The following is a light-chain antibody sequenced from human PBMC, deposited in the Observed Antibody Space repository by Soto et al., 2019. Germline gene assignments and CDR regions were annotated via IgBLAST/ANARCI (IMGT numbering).Light chain of an antibody. J-gene: IGKJ5*01. CDR1: QSISSW. Sequence: DIQMTQSPSTLSASVGDRVTITCRASQSISSWLAWYQQKPGKAPKLLIYAASTLHSGVPSRFSGSGSGTEFTLTIGSLQPEDFATYYCQQLDSYPITFGQGTRLEIK. CDR2: AAS. CDR3: QQLDSYPIT. V-gene: IGKV1-5*01.